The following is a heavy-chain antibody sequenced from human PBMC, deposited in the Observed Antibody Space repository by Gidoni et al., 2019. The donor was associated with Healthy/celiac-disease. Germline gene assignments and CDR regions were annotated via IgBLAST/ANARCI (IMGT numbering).Heavy chain of an antibody. CDR3: AKDSPAFPYYYDSSGPDWFDP. D-gene: IGHD3-22*01. Sequence: EVQLLESGGGLVQPGGSLRLSCAASGFTFSSYAMSWVRQAPGKGLEWVSAISGSGGSTYDADSVKGRFTISRDNSKNTLYLQMNSLRAEDTAVYYCAKDSPAFPYYYDSSGPDWFDPWGQGTLVTVSS. V-gene: IGHV3-23*01. CDR2: ISGSGGST. CDR1: GFTFSSYA. J-gene: IGHJ5*02.